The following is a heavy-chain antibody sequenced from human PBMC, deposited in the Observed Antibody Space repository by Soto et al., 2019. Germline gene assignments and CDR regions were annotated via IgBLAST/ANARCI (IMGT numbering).Heavy chain of an antibody. V-gene: IGHV3-74*01. J-gene: IGHJ4*02. CDR1: GFTFSNYW. D-gene: IGHD3-3*01. CDR2: INSDGSST. CDR3: ARDTRFLETFDC. Sequence: PGGSLRLSCAASGFTFSNYWMHWVRQAPGKGLLWVSRINSDGSSTNYADSVKGRFTISRDNAKNTLYLQMNSLRAEDAAVYYCARDTRFLETFDCWGQGTLVTAPQ.